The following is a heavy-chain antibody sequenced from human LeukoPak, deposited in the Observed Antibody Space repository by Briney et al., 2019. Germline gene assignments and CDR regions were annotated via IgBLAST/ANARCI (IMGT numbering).Heavy chain of an antibody. CDR2: IYYSGST. J-gene: IGHJ4*02. Sequence: SETLSLTCTVSGGSFSSSSDYWGWIRQPPGKALAWIGSIYYSGSTYYNPSLKSRVTISVDTSKNQFSLKLSSVTAADTAVYYCARLKLSGTTMWDYWGQGTLVTVSS. CDR3: ARLKLSGTTMWDY. CDR1: GGSFSSSSDY. D-gene: IGHD1-1*01. V-gene: IGHV4-39*07.